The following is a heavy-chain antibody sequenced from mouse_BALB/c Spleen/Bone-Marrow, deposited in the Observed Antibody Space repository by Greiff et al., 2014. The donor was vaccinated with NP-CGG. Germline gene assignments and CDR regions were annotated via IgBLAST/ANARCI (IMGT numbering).Heavy chain of an antibody. CDR2: IDPANGNT. Sequence: EVQLQQSGAELVKPGASVKLSCPASGFNIKDTYIHWVKQRPEQGLEWIGRIDPANGNTKYDPKFQGKATITTDTSSNTAYLQLSSLTSEDTAVYYCAQGYDWAMDYWGQGTSVTVSS. V-gene: IGHV14-3*02. D-gene: IGHD2-14*01. CDR3: AQGYDWAMDY. CDR1: GFNIKDTY. J-gene: IGHJ4*01.